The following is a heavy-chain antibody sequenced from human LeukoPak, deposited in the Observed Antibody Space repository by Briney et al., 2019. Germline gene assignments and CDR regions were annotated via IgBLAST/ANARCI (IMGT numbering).Heavy chain of an antibody. D-gene: IGHD3-3*01. Sequence: ASVKVSCKASGYTFTSYYMHWVRQAPGQGLEWMGIINPSGGSTGYAQKFQGRVTITRNTSISTAYMELSSLRSEDTAVYYCARGAVYDLIGYYYMDVWGKGTTVTVSS. CDR1: GYTFTSYY. V-gene: IGHV1-46*01. CDR3: ARGAVYDLIGYYYMDV. J-gene: IGHJ6*03. CDR2: INPSGGST.